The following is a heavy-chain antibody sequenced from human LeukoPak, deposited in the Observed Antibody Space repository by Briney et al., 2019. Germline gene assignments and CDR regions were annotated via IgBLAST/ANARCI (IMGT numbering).Heavy chain of an antibody. Sequence: SETLSLTCTLSAGSTSSRSYYWGWIRHPPVKGLEWIGSIYYSGSTYYNPSLKSRVTISVDTSKNQFSLKLSSVTAADTAVYYCARHYGCSSTSCYAGNFDYWGQGTLVTVSS. J-gene: IGHJ4*02. CDR3: ARHYGCSSTSCYAGNFDY. D-gene: IGHD2-2*01. V-gene: IGHV4-39*01. CDR2: IYYSGST. CDR1: AGSTSSRSYY.